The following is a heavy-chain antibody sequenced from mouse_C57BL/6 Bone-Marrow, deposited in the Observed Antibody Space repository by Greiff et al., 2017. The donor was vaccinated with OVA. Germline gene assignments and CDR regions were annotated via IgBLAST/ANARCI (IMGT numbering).Heavy chain of an antibody. D-gene: IGHD2-14*01. V-gene: IGHV1-54*01. CDR2: INTGSGGT. CDR1: GYAFTNYL. CDR3: ARGGFLYDFDY. J-gene: IGHJ2*01. Sequence: VKLMESGAELVRPGPSVKVSCKASGYAFTNYLIEWVKQRPGQGLEWIGEINTGSGGTNYNETLKGRAPMTADKSSSTAYMPLSSLTSEDSAVYFCARGGFLYDFDYWGQGTTLTVSS.